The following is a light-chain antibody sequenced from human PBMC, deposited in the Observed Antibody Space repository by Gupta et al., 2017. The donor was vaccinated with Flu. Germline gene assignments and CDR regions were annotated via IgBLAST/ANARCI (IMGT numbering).Light chain of an antibody. CDR3: QQNSDGPQT. V-gene: IGKV3-11*01. J-gene: IGKJ2*01. CDR1: ESSSNY. CDR2: DAT. Sequence: PVTLSSAEGDRRISTCRASESSSNYLGWYQQKPGQAPKLLSDDATNRASGVPSRCSGSGSGTDFTLTISSLEPEDVASYYCQQNSDGPQTFGQGTKVEIK.